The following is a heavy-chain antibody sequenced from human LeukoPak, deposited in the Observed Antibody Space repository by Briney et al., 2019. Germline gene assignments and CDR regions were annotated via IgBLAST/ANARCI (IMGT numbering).Heavy chain of an antibody. V-gene: IGHV1-69*05. J-gene: IGHJ4*02. D-gene: IGHD2-15*01. Sequence: ASVKVSCKASGGTFSSYAISWVRQAPGQGLERMGRIIPIFGTANYAQKFQGRVTITTDESTSTAYMELSSLRSEDTAVYYCATQRRCSGGSCYAFDYWGQGTLVTVSS. CDR2: IIPIFGTA. CDR3: ATQRRCSGGSCYAFDY. CDR1: GGTFSSYA.